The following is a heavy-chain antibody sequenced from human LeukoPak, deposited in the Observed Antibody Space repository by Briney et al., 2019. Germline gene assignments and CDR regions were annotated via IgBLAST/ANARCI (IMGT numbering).Heavy chain of an antibody. J-gene: IGHJ2*01. CDR3: ARGGRSIAARIFWYFDL. D-gene: IGHD6-6*01. Sequence: GGSLRLSCAASGFTFSSYWMHWVRQAPGKGLVWVSRINSDGSSTSYADSVKGRFTISRDNAKNTLYLQMNSLRVGDTAVYYCARGGRSIAARIFWYFDLWGRGTLVTVSS. CDR1: GFTFSSYW. CDR2: INSDGSST. V-gene: IGHV3-74*01.